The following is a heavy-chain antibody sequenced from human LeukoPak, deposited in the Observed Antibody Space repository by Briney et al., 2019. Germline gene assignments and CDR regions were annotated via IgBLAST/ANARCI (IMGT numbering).Heavy chain of an antibody. CDR1: GFTFSSYA. D-gene: IGHD4-23*01. Sequence: PGGSLRLFRAASGFTFSSYAMSWVRHAPGKGLEWVSAISGSGGSTYYADSVKGRFTISRDHSKTTLYLQMNSLRAADTAIYYCAKDLRWSPLRYMEVWGKRTPGTASS. CDR3: AKDLRWSPLRYMEV. J-gene: IGHJ6*03. V-gene: IGHV3-23*01. CDR2: ISGSGGST.